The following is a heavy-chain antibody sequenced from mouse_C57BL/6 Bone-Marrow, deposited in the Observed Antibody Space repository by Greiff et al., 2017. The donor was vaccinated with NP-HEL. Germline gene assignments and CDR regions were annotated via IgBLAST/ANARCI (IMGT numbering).Heavy chain of an antibody. D-gene: IGHD1-1*01. CDR1: GFNIKDDY. V-gene: IGHV14-4*01. Sequence: VLLQQSGAELVRPGASVKLSCTASGFNIKDDYMHWVKQRPEQGLEWIGWIDPENGDTEYASKFQGKATITADTSSNTAYLQLSSLTSEDTAVYYCTFYGSSLRYWYFDVWGTGTTVTVSS. CDR3: TFYGSSLRYWYFDV. CDR2: IDPENGDT. J-gene: IGHJ1*03.